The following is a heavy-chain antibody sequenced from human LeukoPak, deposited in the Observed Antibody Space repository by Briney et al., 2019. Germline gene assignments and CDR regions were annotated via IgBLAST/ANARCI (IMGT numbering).Heavy chain of an antibody. CDR2: IIPIFGTA. Sequence: SVKVSCKASGGTFSSYAISWVRQAPGQGLEWMGGIIPIFGTANYAQKFQGRVTITTDESTSTAYMELSSLRSEDTAVYYCARSIGSSYYMDVWGKGTTVTVSS. CDR3: ARSIGSSYYMDV. CDR1: GGTFSSYA. J-gene: IGHJ6*03. D-gene: IGHD6-13*01. V-gene: IGHV1-69*05.